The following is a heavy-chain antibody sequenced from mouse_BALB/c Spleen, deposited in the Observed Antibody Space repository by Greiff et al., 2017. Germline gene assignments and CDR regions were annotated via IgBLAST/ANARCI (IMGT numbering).Heavy chain of an antibody. CDR3: NGGFTTVVANYYAMDY. CDR2: IDPENGDT. D-gene: IGHD1-1*01. J-gene: IGHJ4*01. V-gene: IGHV14-4*02. CDR1: GFNIKDYY. Sequence: EVQLQESGAELVRSGASVKLSCTASGFNIKDYYMHWVKQRPEQGLEWIGWIDPENGDTEYAPKFQGKATMTADTSSNTAYLQLSSLTSEDTAVYYCNGGFTTVVANYYAMDYWGQGTSVTVSS.